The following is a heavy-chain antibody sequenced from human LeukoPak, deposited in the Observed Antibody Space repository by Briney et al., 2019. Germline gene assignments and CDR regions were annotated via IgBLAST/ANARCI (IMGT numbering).Heavy chain of an antibody. Sequence: RASVKVSCKASGGTFSSYAISWVRQAPGQGLEWMGGIIPIFGTANYAQKFQGRVTITTDESTSTAYMELSSLRSEDTAVYYCASGTYDYVWGSYRFADYWGQGTLVTVSS. J-gene: IGHJ4*02. V-gene: IGHV1-69*05. D-gene: IGHD3-16*02. CDR3: ASGTYDYVWGSYRFADY. CDR2: IIPIFGTA. CDR1: GGTFSSYA.